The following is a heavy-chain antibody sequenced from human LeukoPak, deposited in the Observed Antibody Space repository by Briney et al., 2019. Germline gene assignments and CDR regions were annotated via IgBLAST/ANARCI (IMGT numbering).Heavy chain of an antibody. J-gene: IGHJ3*02. V-gene: IGHV3-48*04. CDR1: GFTFSSYS. CDR3: ARDRAPVGDYENDAFDI. CDR2: ISSSSSTI. Sequence: PGGSLRLSCAASGFTFSSYSMNWVRQAPGKGLEWVSYISSSSSTIYYADSVKGRFTISRDNAKNSLYLQMNSLRAEDTAVYYCARDRAPVGDYENDAFDIWGQGTMVTVSS. D-gene: IGHD4-17*01.